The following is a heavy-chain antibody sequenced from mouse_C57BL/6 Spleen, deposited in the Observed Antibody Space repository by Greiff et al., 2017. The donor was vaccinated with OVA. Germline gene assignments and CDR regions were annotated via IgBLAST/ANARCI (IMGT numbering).Heavy chain of an antibody. CDR2: IYPGDGDT. J-gene: IGHJ2*01. Sequence: VQLQQSGAELVKPGASVKISCKASGYAFSSYWMNWVKQRPGKGLEWIGQIYPGDGDTNYNGKFKGKASLTADKSSSTAYMQLSSLTSEDSAVYFCARSDDYGRMDYWGQGTTLTVSS. V-gene: IGHV1-80*01. D-gene: IGHD2-4*01. CDR1: GYAFSSYW. CDR3: ARSDDYGRMDY.